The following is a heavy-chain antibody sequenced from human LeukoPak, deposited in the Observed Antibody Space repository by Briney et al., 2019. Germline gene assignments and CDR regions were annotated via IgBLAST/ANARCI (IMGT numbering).Heavy chain of an antibody. D-gene: IGHD2-2*01. CDR1: GGSFSGYY. CDR2: INHSGST. CDR3: ARGRESDCSSTSCYDEFDY. J-gene: IGHJ4*02. V-gene: IGHV4-34*01. Sequence: SETLSLTCAVYGGSFSGYYWSWIRQPPGKGVEWIGEINHSGSTNYKPSLKSRVTISVDTSKNQFSLKLSSVTAADTAVYYCARGRESDCSSTSCYDEFDYWGQGTLVTVSS.